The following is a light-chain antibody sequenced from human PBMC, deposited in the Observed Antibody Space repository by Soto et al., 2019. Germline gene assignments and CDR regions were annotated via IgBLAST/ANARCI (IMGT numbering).Light chain of an antibody. Sequence: QSVLTHPPSVSGAPGQRVTISCTGSSSNIGAGYDVHWYQQLPGTAPKLLIYGNSNRPSGVPDRFSGSKSGTSASLAITGLQAEDEADYYCQSYDSSLSEVFGGGTQLTVL. CDR2: GNS. CDR3: QSYDSSLSEV. CDR1: SSNIGAGYD. V-gene: IGLV1-40*01. J-gene: IGLJ2*01.